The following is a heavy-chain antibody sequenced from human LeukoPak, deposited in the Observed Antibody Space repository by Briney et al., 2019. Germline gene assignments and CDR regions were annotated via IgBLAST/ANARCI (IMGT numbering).Heavy chain of an antibody. CDR2: ISGSGGST. CDR1: GITLSNYG. V-gene: IGHV3-23*01. J-gene: IGHJ4*02. D-gene: IGHD3-22*01. CDR3: AKRGVVIRVILVGFHKEAYYFDS. Sequence: GGSLRLSCAVSGITLSNYGMSWVRQAPGKGLEWGAGISGSGGSTSYADSVKGRFTISRDNPRNTLYPQMNSLRAEDTAVYFCAKRGVVIRVILVGFHKEAYYFDSWGQGALVTVSS.